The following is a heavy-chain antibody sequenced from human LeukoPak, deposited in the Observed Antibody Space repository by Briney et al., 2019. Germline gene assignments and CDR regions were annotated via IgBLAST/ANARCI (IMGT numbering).Heavy chain of an antibody. CDR2: TYPGDSDT. CDR3: ARHGSSWRPPRARPGYYYGMDV. CDR1: GYSFTSYW. Sequence: GESLKISCKGSGYSFTSYWIGWVRQMPGKGLEWMGITYPGDSDTRYSPSFQGQVTISADKSISTAYLQWSSLKASDTAMYYCARHGSSWRPPRARPGYYYGMDVWGQGTTVTVSS. J-gene: IGHJ6*02. V-gene: IGHV5-51*01. D-gene: IGHD1-26*01.